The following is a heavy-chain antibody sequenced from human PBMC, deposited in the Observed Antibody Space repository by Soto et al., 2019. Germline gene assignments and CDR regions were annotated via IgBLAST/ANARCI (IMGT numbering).Heavy chain of an antibody. CDR3: ARDGVLGNSFDY. CDR1: GFTFSTYG. CDR2: IWYDGSNK. D-gene: IGHD1-26*01. V-gene: IGHV3-33*01. Sequence: PGGSLRLSCAASGFTFSTYGMHWVRQAPGKGLEWVAVIWYDGSNKYYADSVTGRFTISRDNSKSTLYLQMNSLRAEDTAVYYCARDGVLGNSFDYWGQGSLVTVSS. J-gene: IGHJ4*02.